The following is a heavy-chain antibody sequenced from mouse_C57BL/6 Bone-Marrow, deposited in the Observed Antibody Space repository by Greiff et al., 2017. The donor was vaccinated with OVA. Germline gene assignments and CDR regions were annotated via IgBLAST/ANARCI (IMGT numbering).Heavy chain of an antibody. Sequence: EVKLMESGGGLVQSGRSLRLSCATSGFTFSDFYMEWVRQAPGKGLEWIAASRNKANDYTTEYSASVKGRFIVSRDTSQSILYLQMNALRAEDTAIYYCARDSYYSPRYFDVWGTGTTVTVSS. V-gene: IGHV7-1*01. CDR3: ARDSYYSPRYFDV. D-gene: IGHD2-12*01. J-gene: IGHJ1*03. CDR1: GFTFSDFY. CDR2: SRNKANDYTT.